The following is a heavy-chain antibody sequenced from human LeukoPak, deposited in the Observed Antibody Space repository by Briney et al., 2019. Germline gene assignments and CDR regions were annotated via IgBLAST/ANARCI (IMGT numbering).Heavy chain of an antibody. CDR1: GGTFSSYA. CDR2: ISAYNGNT. Sequence: ASVKVSCKASGGTFSSYAISWVRQAPGQGLEWMGWISAYNGNTNYAQKLQGRVTMTTDTSTSTAYMELRSLRSDDTAVYYCAREIGLGPRGYYYYYYMDVWGKGTTVTVSS. D-gene: IGHD3-10*01. V-gene: IGHV1-18*01. CDR3: AREIGLGPRGYYYYYYMDV. J-gene: IGHJ6*03.